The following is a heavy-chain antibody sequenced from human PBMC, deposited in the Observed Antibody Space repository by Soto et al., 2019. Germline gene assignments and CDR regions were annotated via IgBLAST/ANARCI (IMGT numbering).Heavy chain of an antibody. CDR1: GFTVSNNY. CDR2: IYTGGST. J-gene: IGHJ3*02. D-gene: IGHD3-10*01. V-gene: IGHV3-53*04. Sequence: EVQLVESGGGLVQPGGSLRLSCAASGFTVSNNYMTWVRQAPGKGLEGVSIIYTGGSTYYADSVKGRFTISRHNSKNTLYLQMNSLRAEDTALYYCASVTGGFIRSYAFDTWGQGTMVTVSS. CDR3: ASVTGGFIRSYAFDT.